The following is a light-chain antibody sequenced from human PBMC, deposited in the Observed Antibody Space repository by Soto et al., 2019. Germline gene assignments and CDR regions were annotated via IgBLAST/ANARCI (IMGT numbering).Light chain of an antibody. CDR2: GAS. CDR3: QQYNNWPFPSWT. J-gene: IGKJ1*01. V-gene: IGKV3-15*01. Sequence: EIVMTQSPATLSVSPGERATLSCRASQSVSSNLAWYQQKPGQAPRLLIYGASTRATGIPARFSGSGSGTEFTLTISSLQSEDFAVYYCQQYNNWPFPSWTFGQGTKGEIK. CDR1: QSVSSN.